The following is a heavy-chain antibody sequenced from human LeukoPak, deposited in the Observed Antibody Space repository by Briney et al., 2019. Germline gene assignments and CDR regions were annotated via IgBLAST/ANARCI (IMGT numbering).Heavy chain of an antibody. CDR3: ASIVVVTARYAFDI. CDR2: INPNSGDT. Sequence: ASVKVSCKASGYTFTGYYMHWVRQAPGQGLEWMGWINPNSGDTNYAQKFQGGVTMTRDTSISTAYMELSRLRSDDTAVYYCASIVVVTARYAFDIWGQGTMVTVSS. V-gene: IGHV1-2*02. D-gene: IGHD2-21*02. J-gene: IGHJ3*02. CDR1: GYTFTGYY.